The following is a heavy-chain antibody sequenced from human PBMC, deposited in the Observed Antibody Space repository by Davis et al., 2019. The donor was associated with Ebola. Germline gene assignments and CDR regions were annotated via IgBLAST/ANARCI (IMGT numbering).Heavy chain of an antibody. CDR1: GFTFSTYG. CDR2: ISYDGGHK. D-gene: IGHD1-20*01. V-gene: IGHV3-30*03. J-gene: IGHJ5*02. Sequence: PGGSLRLSCTASGFTFSTYGIHWVRQAPGKGLEWVAVISYDGGHKFYGDSVTGRFTISSDNSKNTVYLDMNSLRSEDTAIYYSARDGQECIYNCYPNNIFNWFDPWGRGSQVTVSS. CDR3: ARDGQECIYNCYPNNIFNWFDP.